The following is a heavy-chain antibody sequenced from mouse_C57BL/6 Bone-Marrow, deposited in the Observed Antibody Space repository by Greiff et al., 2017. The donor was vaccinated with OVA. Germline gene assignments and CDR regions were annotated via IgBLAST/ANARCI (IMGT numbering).Heavy chain of an antibody. V-gene: IGHV5-6*01. CDR2: ISSGGSYT. D-gene: IGHD2-3*01. CDR3: ARLMAYAMDY. CDR1: GFTFSSYG. Sequence: EVKVVESGGDLVKPGGSLKLSCAASGFTFSSYGMSWVRQTPDKRLEWVATISSGGSYTYYPDSVKGRFTISRDNAKNTLYLQMSSLKSEDTAMYYCARLMAYAMDYWGQGTSVTVSS. J-gene: IGHJ4*01.